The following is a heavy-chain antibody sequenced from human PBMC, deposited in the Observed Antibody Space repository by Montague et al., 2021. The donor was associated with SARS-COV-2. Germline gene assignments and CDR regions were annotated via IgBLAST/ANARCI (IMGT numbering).Heavy chain of an antibody. Sequence: SETLSLTCAVYGGSFSGYYWTWIRQSPGKGLEWIAEINHSGTTNYNFNPSLRIRVTIAVDTSKSQFSLKLSSVTAADTSVYYCARGDPQTVTLIGLRCKSASDYWGQGTLVTVSS. D-gene: IGHD2-21*01. CDR1: GGSFSGYY. CDR3: ARGDPQTVTLIGLRCKSASDY. CDR2: INHSGTT. J-gene: IGHJ4*02. V-gene: IGHV4-34*01.